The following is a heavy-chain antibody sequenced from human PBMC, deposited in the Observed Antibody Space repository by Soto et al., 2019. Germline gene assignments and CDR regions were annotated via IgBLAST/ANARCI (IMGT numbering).Heavy chain of an antibody. J-gene: IGHJ6*03. D-gene: IGHD3-10*01. V-gene: IGHV3-48*01. CDR2: ISSSSSTI. CDR3: ARSPFGELLNLHFYYYYMDV. Sequence: PGGSLRLSCAASGFTFSSYSMNWVHQAPGKGLEWVSYISSSSSTIYYADSVKGRFTISRDNAKNSLYLQMNSLRAEDTAVYYCARSPFGELLNLHFYYYYMDVWGKGTTVTVSS. CDR1: GFTFSSYS.